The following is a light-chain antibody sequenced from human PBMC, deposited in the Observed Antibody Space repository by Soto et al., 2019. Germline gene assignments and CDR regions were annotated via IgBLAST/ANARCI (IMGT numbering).Light chain of an antibody. CDR2: AAS. J-gene: IGKJ4*01. CDR1: QDIASW. Sequence: DIQMTQSPSSVSASVGDRVTITCRASQDIASWLAWYQQKPGKAPKLLIYAASSLQRGVTSRFSGSGSGTDFTLTISSLQPEDFATYCCQQANSFPLTFVGGTKVEIK. CDR3: QQANSFPLT. V-gene: IGKV1-12*01.